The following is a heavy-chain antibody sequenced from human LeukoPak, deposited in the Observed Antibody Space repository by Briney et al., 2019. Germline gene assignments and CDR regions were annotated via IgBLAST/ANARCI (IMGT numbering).Heavy chain of an antibody. Sequence: GGSLRLSCAASGFTLSRNYMYWVRQAPGKGLEGGSVIYNGGSTYYADSVTGRFTISRDNSKNTLYLQMNSLRAEDMAVYYCARGGSWDWGQGTLVTVSS. V-gene: IGHV3-53*01. CDR3: ARGGSWD. D-gene: IGHD3-10*01. J-gene: IGHJ4*02. CDR1: GFTLSRNY. CDR2: IYNGGST.